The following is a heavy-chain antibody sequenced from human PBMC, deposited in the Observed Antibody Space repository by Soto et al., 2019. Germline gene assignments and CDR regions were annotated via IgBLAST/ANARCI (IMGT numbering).Heavy chain of an antibody. CDR2: IYWDDEK. CDR3: AQFRGNGIIMRAY. Sequence: QITLKESGPPLVKSTQTLTLTCTFSGFSLSTSGVGVAWIRQPPGKALEWLTLIYWDDEKHYSPSLKSRITITEDTSKTQMVLAITNMEPVDPAAYDGAQFRGNGIIMRAYGGLGTLVTIPS. D-gene: IGHD3-16*01. CDR1: GFSLSTSGVG. J-gene: IGHJ4*02. V-gene: IGHV2-5*02.